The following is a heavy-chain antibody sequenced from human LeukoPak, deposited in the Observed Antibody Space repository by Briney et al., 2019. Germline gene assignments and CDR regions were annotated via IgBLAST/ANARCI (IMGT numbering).Heavy chain of an antibody. V-gene: IGHV3-23*01. J-gene: IGHJ4*02. CDR3: AKDLTGIAVAGSPDY. CDR2: ISGSGGST. CDR1: GFTFSNAW. D-gene: IGHD6-19*01. Sequence: PGGSLRLSCAASGFTFSNAWMSWVRQAPGKGLEWVSAISGSGGSTYYADSVKGRFTISRDNSKNTLYLQMNSLRAEDTAVYYCAKDLTGIAVAGSPDYWGQGTLVTVSS.